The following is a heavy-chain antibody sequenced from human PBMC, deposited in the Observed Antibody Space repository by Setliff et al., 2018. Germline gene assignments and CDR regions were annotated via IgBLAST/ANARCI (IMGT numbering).Heavy chain of an antibody. CDR1: GYTFTSYY. V-gene: IGHV1-46*01. CDR3: SRERAGGRGFTFGAIYYYYGMDV. J-gene: IGHJ6*02. Sequence: GASVKVSCKASGYTFTSYYIHWVRQAPGQGREWMGVINPKNGGATYPQNIQGRVTMTRDTSMSTVYMELSSLRFEDKAVYYCSRERAGGRGFTFGAIYYYYGMDVWGQGTTVTVSS. D-gene: IGHD3-16*01. CDR2: INPKNGGA.